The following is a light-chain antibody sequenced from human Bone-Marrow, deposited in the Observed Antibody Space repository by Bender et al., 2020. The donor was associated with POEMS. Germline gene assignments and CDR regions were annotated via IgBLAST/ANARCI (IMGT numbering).Light chain of an antibody. J-gene: IGLJ3*02. CDR3: CSYAGTSTSV. CDR2: DDS. Sequence: SFGLTQPPSVSVAPGQTARITCGIDNIRSESVHWYQQRPGQAPVLVVYDDSDRPSGIPDRFSGSKSGNTASLTISGLQADDEADYYCCSYAGTSTSVFGGGTKLTVL. V-gene: IGLV3-21*02. CDR1: NIRSES.